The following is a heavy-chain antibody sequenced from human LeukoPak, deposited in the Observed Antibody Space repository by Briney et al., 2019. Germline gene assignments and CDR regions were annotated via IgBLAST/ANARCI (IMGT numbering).Heavy chain of an antibody. CDR2: ISGSSGYI. Sequence: GGSLRLSCAASGFTFSNYNMNWVRQAPGKGLERVSSISGSSGYIYYADSVKGRFSISRDNAKNSLYLQMNSLRAEDTAVYYCASDYSSSPALWYWGQGTLVTVSS. D-gene: IGHD6-13*01. J-gene: IGHJ4*02. CDR1: GFTFSNYN. CDR3: ASDYSSSPALWY. V-gene: IGHV3-21*01.